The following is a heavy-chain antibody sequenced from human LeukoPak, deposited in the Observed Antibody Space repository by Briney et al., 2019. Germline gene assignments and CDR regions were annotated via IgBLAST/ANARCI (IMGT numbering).Heavy chain of an antibody. D-gene: IGHD3-10*01. J-gene: IGHJ4*02. Sequence: GGSLTLSCAASGFTFSSYAMSWVRQAPGKGLEWVSVISGSGGSTYYADSVKGRFTISRDNSKNTLYLQMNSLRAEDTAVYYCAKEGVVRGVKALGHWGQGTLVTVSS. CDR3: AKEGVVRGVKALGH. CDR1: GFTFSSYA. CDR2: ISGSGGST. V-gene: IGHV3-23*01.